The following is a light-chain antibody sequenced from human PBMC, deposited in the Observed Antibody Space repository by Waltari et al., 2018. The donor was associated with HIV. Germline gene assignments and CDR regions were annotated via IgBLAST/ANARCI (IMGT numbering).Light chain of an antibody. CDR2: DNN. Sequence: QSVLPHPPSVSAAPGQKVTLSCPGSSSNCWNSFLSCYQPLPGAAPKLLIYDNNKRPSGISDRFSGSKSGTSATLAITGLQTGDEADYYCGTWDSSLGAGVFGGGTRLTVL. J-gene: IGLJ3*02. CDR1: SSNCWNSF. V-gene: IGLV1-51*01. CDR3: GTWDSSLGAGV.